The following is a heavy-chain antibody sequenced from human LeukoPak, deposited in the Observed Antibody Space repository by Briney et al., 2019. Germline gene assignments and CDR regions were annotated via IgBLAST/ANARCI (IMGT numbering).Heavy chain of an antibody. CDR3: ARWNRMANREFFD. Sequence: PGGSLRLSCAASGFNFINFPMTWFRQAPGKGLEWVSFIGANGDTNYAESAKDRFTISRDNSKRTLFLEMHSLRVEDAAVYYCARWNRMANREFFDWGQGTLVVVAS. V-gene: IGHV3-23*01. CDR1: GFNFINFP. CDR2: IGANGDT. J-gene: IGHJ4*02. D-gene: IGHD1-1*01.